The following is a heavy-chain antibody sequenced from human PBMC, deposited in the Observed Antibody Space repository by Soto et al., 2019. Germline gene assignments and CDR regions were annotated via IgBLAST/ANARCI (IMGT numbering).Heavy chain of an antibody. D-gene: IGHD2-2*01. CDR3: VKVLARGVGVPRFYFDS. V-gene: IGHV3-74*01. Sequence: LRLSCAASGFTFSNSWMHWVRQVSGKGLEWVSRINADGTSTSYADSVKGRFTISRDNAKNTLYLHVNSLRAEDTAVYYCVKVLARGVGVPRFYFDSWGQGALVTVSS. J-gene: IGHJ4*02. CDR2: INADGTST. CDR1: GFTFSNSW.